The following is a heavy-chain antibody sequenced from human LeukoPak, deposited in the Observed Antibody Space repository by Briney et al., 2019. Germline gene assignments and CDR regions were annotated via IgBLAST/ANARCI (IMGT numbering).Heavy chain of an antibody. CDR2: INSDGSST. V-gene: IGHV3-74*01. D-gene: IGHD6-19*01. CDR3: ARVPRSSGRSFDY. Sequence: GGSLRLSCAASGFTFDDYAMHWVRQAPGKGLVWVSRINSDGSSTSYADSVKGRFTISRDNARNTLYLQMNSLRAEDTAVYYCARVPRSSGRSFDYWGQGTLVIVSS. J-gene: IGHJ4*02. CDR1: GFTFDDYA.